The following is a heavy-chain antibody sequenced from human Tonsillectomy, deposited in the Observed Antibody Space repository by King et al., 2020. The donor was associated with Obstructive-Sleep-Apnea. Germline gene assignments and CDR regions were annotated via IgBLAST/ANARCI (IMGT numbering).Heavy chain of an antibody. CDR3: ALVIIGGTWFDP. Sequence: VQLVQSGAEVKKPGASVKVSCKASGYTFTSYYMYWVRQAPGQGLEWMGIINPSGGSTSYAQKFQGRLTMPRDTSTSTVYMELSSLRSEDTAVYYCALVIIGGTWFDPWGHGTLVTVSS. CDR1: GYTFTSYY. D-gene: IGHD3-9*01. J-gene: IGHJ5*02. CDR2: INPSGGST. V-gene: IGHV1-46*03.